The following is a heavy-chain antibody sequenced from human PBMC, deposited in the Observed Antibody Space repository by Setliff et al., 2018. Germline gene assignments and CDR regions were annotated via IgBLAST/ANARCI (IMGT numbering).Heavy chain of an antibody. J-gene: IGHJ4*02. CDR3: ARGTAMDH. CDR2: ISGSGDNT. V-gene: IGHV3-23*01. Sequence: GGSLRLSCAASGFTFSSYALSWVRQAPGKGLEWVSCISGSGDNTHYADSVKGRFTISRDNAKNSLYLQMNSLRAEDTAVYYCARGTAMDHWGQGTLVTVSS. D-gene: IGHD5-18*01. CDR1: GFTFSSYA.